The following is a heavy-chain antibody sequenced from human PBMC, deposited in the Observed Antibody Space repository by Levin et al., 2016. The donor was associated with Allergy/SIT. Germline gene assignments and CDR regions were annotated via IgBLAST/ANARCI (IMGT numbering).Heavy chain of an antibody. V-gene: IGHV3-23*01. CDR3: AKDRHASSPTQQGLSMIPFDP. Sequence: GGSPETLLVQPLDSPLPAYAMSWVRQAPGKGLEWVSAISGSGGSTYYADSVKGRFTISRDNSKNTLYLQMNSLRAEDTAVYYCAKDRHASSPTQQGLSMIPFDPWGQGTLVTVSS. J-gene: IGHJ5*02. D-gene: IGHD3-22*01. CDR1: DSPLPAYA. CDR2: ISGSGGST.